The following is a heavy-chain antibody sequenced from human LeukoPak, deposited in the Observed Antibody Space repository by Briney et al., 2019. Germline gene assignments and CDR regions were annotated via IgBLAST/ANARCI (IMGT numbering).Heavy chain of an antibody. CDR1: GFTFSSYA. CDR2: ISGSGDST. V-gene: IGHV3-23*01. CDR3: AKGSSGSFYSHFDY. J-gene: IGHJ4*02. Sequence: GGSLRLSCAASGFTFSSYAMNWVRQAPGKGLEWVSAISGSGDSTYYADSVKGRFTISRDNSKNTLYLQMNSLSAEGTAVYYCAKGSSGSFYSHFDYWGQGTLVTVSS. D-gene: IGHD3-10*01.